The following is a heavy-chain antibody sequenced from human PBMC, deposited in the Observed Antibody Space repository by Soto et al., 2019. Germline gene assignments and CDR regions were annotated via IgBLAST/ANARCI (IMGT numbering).Heavy chain of an antibody. CDR2: IDPSDSQT. CDR3: ARQIYDSDTGPNFQYYFDS. J-gene: IGHJ4*02. V-gene: IGHV5-10-1*01. Sequence: CKGSGYSFAGYWITWVRQKPGKGLEWMGRIDPSDSQTYYSPSFRGHVTISVTKSITTVFLQWSSLRASDTAMYYCARQIYDSDTGPNFQYYFDSWGQGTPVTVSS. CDR1: GYSFAGYW. D-gene: IGHD3-22*01.